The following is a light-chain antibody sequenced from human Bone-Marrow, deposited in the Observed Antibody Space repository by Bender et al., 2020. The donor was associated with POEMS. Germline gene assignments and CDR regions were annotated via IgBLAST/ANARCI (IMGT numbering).Light chain of an antibody. Sequence: SYELTQPPSVSVSPGQTARITCSGDALPKQYAYWYQQKPGQAPVLVIYKDSERPSGIPERFSGSSSGTTVTLTISGVQAEDEADYFCCSYEDIYTYVFGTGTTVTVL. J-gene: IGLJ1*01. CDR1: ALPKQY. V-gene: IGLV3-25*03. CDR3: CSYEDIYTYV. CDR2: KDS.